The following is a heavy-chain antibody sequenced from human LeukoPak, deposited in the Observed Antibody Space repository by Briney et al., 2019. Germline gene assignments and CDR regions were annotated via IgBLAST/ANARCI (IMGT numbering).Heavy chain of an antibody. Sequence: ASVKVSCKASGYTFNTYSITWVRQAPGQGLEWMGLINAYNGDTNYAQKFQGRLTLTTDTSTITADMELRSLTSDDTAVYYCARLRVLYAVYASFQYWGQGTPVTVSS. V-gene: IGHV1-18*04. CDR1: GYTFNTYS. CDR2: INAYNGDT. D-gene: IGHD5/OR15-5a*01. CDR3: ARLRVLYAVYASFQY. J-gene: IGHJ4*02.